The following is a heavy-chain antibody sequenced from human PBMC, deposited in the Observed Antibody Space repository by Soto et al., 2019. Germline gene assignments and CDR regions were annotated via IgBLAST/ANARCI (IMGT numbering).Heavy chain of an antibody. Sequence: NPGGSLRLSCAGSAFTFGDSYMSWIRQAPGKGLEWLSYISPGSRYPAYADSVKGRFTISRDNAKRSLYPQMMSLTAEDTAVYYCVRGGGGGLFDPWGQGTLVTVSS. CDR1: AFTFGDSY. V-gene: IGHV3-11*06. D-gene: IGHD2-15*01. CDR3: VRGGGGGLFDP. CDR2: ISPGSRYP. J-gene: IGHJ5*02.